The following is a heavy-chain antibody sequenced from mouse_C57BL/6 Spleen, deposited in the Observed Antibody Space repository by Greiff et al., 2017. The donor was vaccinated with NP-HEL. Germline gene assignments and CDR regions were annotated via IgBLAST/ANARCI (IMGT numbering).Heavy chain of an antibody. V-gene: IGHV1-64*01. CDR1: GYTFTSYW. D-gene: IGHD4-1*01. J-gene: IGHJ2*01. CDR2: IHPNSGST. CDR3: ALTGTGYFDY. Sequence: QVQLKQPGAELVKPGASVKLSCKASGYTFTSYWMHWVKQRPGQGLEWIGMIHPNSGSTNYNEKFKSKATLTVDKSSSTAYMQLSSLTSEDSAVYYCALTGTGYFDYWGQGTTLTVSS.